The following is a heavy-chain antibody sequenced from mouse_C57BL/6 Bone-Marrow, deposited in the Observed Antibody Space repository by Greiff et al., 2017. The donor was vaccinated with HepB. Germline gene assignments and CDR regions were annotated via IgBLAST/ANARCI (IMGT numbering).Heavy chain of an antibody. J-gene: IGHJ1*03. Sequence: EVKLQQSGAELVRPGASVKLSCTASGFNIKDYYMHWVKQRPEQGLEWIGRIDPEDGDTEYAPKFQGKATMTADTSSNTAYLQLSSLTSEDTAVYYCTTPYVYGGGYFDVWGTGTTVTVSS. CDR1: GFNIKDYY. CDR2: IDPEDGDT. D-gene: IGHD1-2*01. CDR3: TTPYVYGGGYFDV. V-gene: IGHV14-1*01.